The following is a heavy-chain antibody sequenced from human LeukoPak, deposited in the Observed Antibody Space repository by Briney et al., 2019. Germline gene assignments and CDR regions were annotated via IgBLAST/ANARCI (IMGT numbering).Heavy chain of an antibody. CDR2: IEHDGRNK. V-gene: IGHV3-30*02. Sequence: GGSLRLSCAASGFTFINDDMHWVRQAPGKGLEWVACIEHDGRNKFYADSVKGRFTISRDNFAKTLYLQMNSLTRGDTAVYYCAKRGPPPGSYGNWIDPWGQGTLVTVSS. CDR3: AKRGPPPGSYGNWIDP. J-gene: IGHJ5*02. D-gene: IGHD2-15*01. CDR1: GFTFINDD.